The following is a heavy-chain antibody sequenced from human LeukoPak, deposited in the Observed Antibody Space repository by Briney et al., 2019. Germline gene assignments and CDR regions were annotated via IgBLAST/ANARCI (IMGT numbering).Heavy chain of an antibody. CDR1: GFTFSRYS. J-gene: IGHJ4*02. Sequence: GGSLRLSCAASGFTFSRYSMNWVRQAPGKVLEWVSHISSSRSTIYYADSVKGRFTISRDNAKNSLYLQMNSLRAEDTAVYYCARVPDTLTGSPDYWGQGTLVTVSS. V-gene: IGHV3-48*01. D-gene: IGHD3-9*01. CDR3: ARVPDTLTGSPDY. CDR2: ISSSRSTI.